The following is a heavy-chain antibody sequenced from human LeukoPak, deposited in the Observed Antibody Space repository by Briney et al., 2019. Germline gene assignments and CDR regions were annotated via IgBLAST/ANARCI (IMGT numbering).Heavy chain of an antibody. CDR1: GFTFSSYG. Sequence: PGRSLRLSCAASGFTFSSYGMHWVRQAPGKGLEWVAVIWYDGSNKYYADSVKGRFTISRDNSKNTLYLQMNSLRAEDTAVYYCVTQNGGCSGGSCYSRVNYYYYGMDVWGKGTTVTVSS. D-gene: IGHD2-15*01. CDR3: VTQNGGCSGGSCYSRVNYYYYGMDV. CDR2: IWYDGSNK. J-gene: IGHJ6*04. V-gene: IGHV3-33*01.